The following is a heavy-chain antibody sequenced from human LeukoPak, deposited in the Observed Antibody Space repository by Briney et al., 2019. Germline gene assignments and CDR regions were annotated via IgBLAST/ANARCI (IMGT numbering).Heavy chain of an antibody. J-gene: IGHJ6*03. D-gene: IGHD2-15*01. V-gene: IGHV1-2*07. Sequence: GASVKVSCKTSGYTFTDYNMHWVRQAPGQGPEWMGWIDPNRGGTNYAHRFQDRVTITRDTSIRTVYMELNNLRSDDTAVYYCARDWDQLVPSKGGPPRYFYFMDVWGKGTSVIVSS. CDR3: ARDWDQLVPSKGGPPRYFYFMDV. CDR2: IDPNRGGT. CDR1: GYTFTDYN.